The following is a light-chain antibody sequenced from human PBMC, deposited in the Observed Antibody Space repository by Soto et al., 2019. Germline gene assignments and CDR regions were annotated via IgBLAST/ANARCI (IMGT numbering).Light chain of an antibody. Sequence: VIWMTQSPSLLSASTGDRVTISCRVSQGISANLAWYRQRPGKAPDLLIYAASSLQSGVPSRFGGSGSGTDFTLTISSLQPEDFATYYCQQSYSTPITFGQGTRLEIK. V-gene: IGKV1D-8*03. CDR2: AAS. CDR1: QGISAN. CDR3: QQSYSTPIT. J-gene: IGKJ5*01.